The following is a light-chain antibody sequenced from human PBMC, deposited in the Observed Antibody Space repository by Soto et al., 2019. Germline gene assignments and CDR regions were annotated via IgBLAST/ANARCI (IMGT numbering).Light chain of an antibody. V-gene: IGKV1-5*01. Sequence: DIQMTQSPCTLSASLGDRVTITCLASQSISSWLAWYQQKPGKAPKLLIYDASSLESGVPSRFSGSGSGTEFTLTISSLQPDDFATYYCQQYNSYLLTFGGGTKVDIK. CDR2: DAS. CDR1: QSISSW. J-gene: IGKJ4*01. CDR3: QQYNSYLLT.